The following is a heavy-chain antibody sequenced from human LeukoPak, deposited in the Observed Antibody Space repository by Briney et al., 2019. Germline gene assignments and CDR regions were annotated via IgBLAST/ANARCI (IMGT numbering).Heavy chain of an antibody. Sequence: SQTLSLTCAISGDSVSSNSAAWNWIRQSPSRGLEWLGRTYYRSEWHNAYAVSVKSRIIISPDTSKNQFSLQLKSVTPEDTAVYYCARDLAGFGGYSYGMVDYWGQGTLVTVSS. J-gene: IGHJ4*02. CDR1: GDSVSSNSAA. CDR3: ARDLAGFGGYSYGMVDY. V-gene: IGHV6-1*01. CDR2: TYYRSEWHN. D-gene: IGHD5-18*01.